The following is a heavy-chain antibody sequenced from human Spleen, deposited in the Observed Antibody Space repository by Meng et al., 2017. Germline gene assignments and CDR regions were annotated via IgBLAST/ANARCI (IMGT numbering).Heavy chain of an antibody. CDR2: INHSGST. V-gene: IGHV4-34*01. D-gene: IGHD4-11*01. Sequence: QVQLQQWGAGLLNPSETLSLTCVVSGGSFSDDYWSWIRQPPGKGLEWIGEINHSGSTNYNPSLESRATISVDTSQNNLSLKLSSVTAADSAVYYCARGPTTMAHDFDYWGQGTLVTVSS. CDR3: ARGPTTMAHDFDY. CDR1: GGSFSDDY. J-gene: IGHJ4*02.